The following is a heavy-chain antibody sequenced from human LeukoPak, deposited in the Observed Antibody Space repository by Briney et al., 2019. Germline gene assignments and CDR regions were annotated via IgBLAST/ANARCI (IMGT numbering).Heavy chain of an antibody. V-gene: IGHV3-21*01. CDR3: ARTGYYYDSSGYRFDY. CDR1: GFTFSSYS. J-gene: IGHJ4*02. Sequence: GGSLRLSCAASGFTFSSYSMNWVRQAPGKGLEWVSSISSSSSYIYYADSVKGRFTISRDNAKNSLYLQMNSLRAEDTAVYYCARTGYYYDSSGYRFDYWGQGTLVTVSS. D-gene: IGHD3-22*01. CDR2: ISSSSSYI.